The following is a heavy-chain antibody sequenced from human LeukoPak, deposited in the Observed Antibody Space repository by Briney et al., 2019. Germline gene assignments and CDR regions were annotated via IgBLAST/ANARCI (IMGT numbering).Heavy chain of an antibody. J-gene: IGHJ4*02. CDR1: GGSVSGYY. D-gene: IGHD3-10*02. V-gene: IGHV4-59*08. Sequence: SETLSLTCTDSGGSVSGYYWSWIRQPPGGGLEWIGYIYHTGHTHYNASLKGRVTMSMDTSQSQISLRMSSMTAADTAVYYCTRHPFMSPFDYWGQGTLVTVSS. CDR3: TRHPFMSPFDY. CDR2: IYHTGHT.